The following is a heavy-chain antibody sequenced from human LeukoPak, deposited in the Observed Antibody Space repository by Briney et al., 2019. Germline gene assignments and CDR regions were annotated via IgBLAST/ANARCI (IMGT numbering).Heavy chain of an antibody. CDR1: GFTFSSYG. J-gene: IGHJ3*02. CDR3: AKEYYDFWSGGNDAFDI. CDR2: IRYDGSNK. V-gene: IGHV3-30*02. D-gene: IGHD3-3*01. Sequence: PGGSLRLPCAASGFTFSSYGMHWVRQAPGKGLEWVAFIRYDGSNKYYADSVKGRFTISRDNSKNTLYLQMNSLRAEDTAVYYCAKEYYDFWSGGNDAFDIWGQGTMVTVSS.